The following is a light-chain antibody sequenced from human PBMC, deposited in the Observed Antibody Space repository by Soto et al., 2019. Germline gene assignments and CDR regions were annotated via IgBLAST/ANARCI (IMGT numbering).Light chain of an antibody. CDR3: QQYGSSPYT. CDR2: GAS. V-gene: IGKV3-20*01. CDR1: QSVNSNF. Sequence: EIVLTQSPGTLSLSPGERATLSCRASQSVNSNFLAWYQQKPGQAPRLLIYGASSRATGVPDRFSGSGSGTDFTLTISRLEPEDFAVYYCQQYGSSPYTFGQGTKLEIK. J-gene: IGKJ2*01.